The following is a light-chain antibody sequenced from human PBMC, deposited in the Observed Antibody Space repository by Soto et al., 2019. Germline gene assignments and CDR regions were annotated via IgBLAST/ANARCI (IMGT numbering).Light chain of an antibody. CDR3: QQTSSFPLT. CDR2: AAS. CDR1: QGITSW. J-gene: IGKJ4*01. V-gene: IGKV1-12*01. Sequence: DIQMTQSPSFVSASVGDRVTITCRASQGITSWLAWYQQKPGRAPKLLIHAASSLESGVPSRFSGSGSGTDFTLTISSLQPEDVATYYWQQTSSFPLTFGGGTKVEIK.